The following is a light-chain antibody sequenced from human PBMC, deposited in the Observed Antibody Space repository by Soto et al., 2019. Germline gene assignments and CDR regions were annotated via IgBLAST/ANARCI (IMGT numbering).Light chain of an antibody. V-gene: IGKV3-15*01. Sequence: VVMTQSPATLSASPGESATLSCRASQSVSRNLAWYQQKPGQAPRLLLYGSSFRATNVTDRFTGRGSGTEFTLTISGLQSDDFAVYYCQQYDKWSPLTFGEGTKVESK. J-gene: IGKJ4*01. CDR1: QSVSRN. CDR3: QQYDKWSPLT. CDR2: GSS.